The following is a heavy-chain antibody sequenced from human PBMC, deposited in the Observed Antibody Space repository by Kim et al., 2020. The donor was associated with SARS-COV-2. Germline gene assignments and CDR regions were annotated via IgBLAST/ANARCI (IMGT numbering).Heavy chain of an antibody. CDR1: GFTFDDYA. Sequence: LSLTCAASGFTFDDYAMHWVRQAPGKGLEWVSGISWNSGSIGYADSVKGRFTISRDNAKNSLYLQMNSLRAEDTALYYCAKDIVTMIVGYGMDVWGQ. CDR2: ISWNSGSI. CDR3: AKDIVTMIVGYGMDV. D-gene: IGHD3-22*01. J-gene: IGHJ6*02. V-gene: IGHV3-9*01.